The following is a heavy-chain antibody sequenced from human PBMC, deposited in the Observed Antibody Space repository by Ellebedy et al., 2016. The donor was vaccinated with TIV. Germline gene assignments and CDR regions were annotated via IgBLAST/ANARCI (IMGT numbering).Heavy chain of an antibody. CDR1: EGTFSSYA. CDR2: IIPILGIA. D-gene: IGHD4-23*01. V-gene: IGHV1-69*10. CDR3: ARESTSLGGKRYFDY. J-gene: IGHJ4*02. Sequence: SVKVSCKASEGTFSSYAISWVRQAPGQGLEWMGGIIPILGIANYAQKFQGRVTITADKSTSTAYMELSSLRSEDTAVYYWARESTSLGGKRYFDYWGQGTLVTVSS.